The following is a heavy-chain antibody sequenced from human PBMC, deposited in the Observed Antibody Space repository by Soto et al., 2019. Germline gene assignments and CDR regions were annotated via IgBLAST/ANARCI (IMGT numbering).Heavy chain of an antibody. CDR1: GFTFSGSA. Sequence: EVQLVESGGGLVQPGGSLKLSCAASGFTFSGSAMHWVRQASGKGLEWVGRIRSEANSHATVYAASVRGRFTISRDDSKNTAFLLMNSLKTEDTAVYYCTRGPDYYDSSGHTFNWFDPWGQGTLVTVSS. J-gene: IGHJ5*02. V-gene: IGHV3-73*02. CDR2: IRSEANSHAT. CDR3: TRGPDYYDSSGHTFNWFDP. D-gene: IGHD3-22*01.